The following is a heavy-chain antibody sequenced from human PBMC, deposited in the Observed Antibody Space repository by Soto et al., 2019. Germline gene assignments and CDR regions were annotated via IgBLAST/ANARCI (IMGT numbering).Heavy chain of an antibody. V-gene: IGHV1-58*01. J-gene: IGHJ4*02. D-gene: IGHD1-26*01. CDR2: IVVGSGNT. CDR1: GFTFTSSA. CDR3: AASHHIVGATYFDY. Sequence: ASVKVSCKASGFTFTSSAVQWVRQARGQRLEWIGWIVVGSGNTNYAQKFQERVTITRDMSTSTAYMELSSLRSEDTAVYYCAASHHIVGATYFDYWGQGTLVTAPQ.